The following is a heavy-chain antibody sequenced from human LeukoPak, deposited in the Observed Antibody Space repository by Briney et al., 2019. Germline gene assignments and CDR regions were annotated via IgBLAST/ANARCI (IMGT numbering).Heavy chain of an antibody. V-gene: IGHV3-74*03. J-gene: IGHJ4*02. Sequence: PGGSLRLSCAASGFTFSRHWMHWVRQAPGKGLVWVSRINSDGSSTTYADFVKGRFTISRDNAKNTLYLQMNSLRAEDTAVYYCARVRNYYDSSAMDYWGQGTLVTVSS. CDR2: INSDGSST. D-gene: IGHD3-22*01. CDR3: ARVRNYYDSSAMDY. CDR1: GFTFSRHW.